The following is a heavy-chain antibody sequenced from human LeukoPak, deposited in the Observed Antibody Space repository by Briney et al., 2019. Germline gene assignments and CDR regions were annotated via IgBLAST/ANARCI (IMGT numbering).Heavy chain of an antibody. Sequence: GGSLRLSCAASGFTCSNAWMNWVRQAPGKGLEWVGRIKSKTDGGTTDYAAPVKGRFTISRDDSKNTLYLQMNSLKTEDTAVYYCTTDYAVAGAFDYWGQGTLVTVSS. CDR3: TTDYAVAGAFDY. CDR1: GFTCSNAW. CDR2: IKSKTDGGTT. D-gene: IGHD6-19*01. V-gene: IGHV3-15*07. J-gene: IGHJ4*02.